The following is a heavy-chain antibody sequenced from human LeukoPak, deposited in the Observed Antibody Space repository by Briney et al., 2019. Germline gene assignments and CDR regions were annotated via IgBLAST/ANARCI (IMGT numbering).Heavy chain of an antibody. D-gene: IGHD4-17*01. Sequence: GGSLRLSCAASGFTFTDYSMKWVRQTPGKGLEWVSSISSGNTYIYYGDSVKGRFTTSRDNAKNSLYLQMNSLRAEDTAVYYCARRLRIDAFDIWGQGTMVTVSS. CDR3: ARRLRIDAFDI. V-gene: IGHV3-21*01. J-gene: IGHJ3*02. CDR2: ISSGNTYI. CDR1: GFTFTDYS.